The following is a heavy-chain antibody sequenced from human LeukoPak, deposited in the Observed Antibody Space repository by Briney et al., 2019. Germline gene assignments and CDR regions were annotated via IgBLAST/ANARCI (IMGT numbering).Heavy chain of an antibody. D-gene: IGHD2-21*02. CDR1: GGSFSGYY. J-gene: IGHJ3*02. CDR2: INHSGST. Sequence: SETLSLTCAVYGGSFSGYYWSWIRQPPGKGLEWIGEINHSGSTNYNPSLKSRVTLSVDTSKNQFSLKLSSVTAADTAVYYCARVHIVVVTAILEDAFDIWGQGTMVTVSS. CDR3: ARVHIVVVTAILEDAFDI. V-gene: IGHV4-34*01.